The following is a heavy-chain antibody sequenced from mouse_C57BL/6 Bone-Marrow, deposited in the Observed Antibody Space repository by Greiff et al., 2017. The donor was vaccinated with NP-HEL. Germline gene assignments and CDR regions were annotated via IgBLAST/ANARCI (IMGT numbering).Heavy chain of an antibody. Sequence: EVKLVESGEGLVKPGGSLKLSCAASGFTFSSYAMSWVRQTPEKRLEWVAYISSGGDYIYYADTVKGRFTISRDNARNTLYLQMSSLKSEDTAMYYCTREGALLPWFAYWGQGTLVTVSA. D-gene: IGHD1-1*01. CDR2: ISSGGDYI. J-gene: IGHJ3*01. CDR3: TREGALLPWFAY. CDR1: GFTFSSYA. V-gene: IGHV5-9-1*02.